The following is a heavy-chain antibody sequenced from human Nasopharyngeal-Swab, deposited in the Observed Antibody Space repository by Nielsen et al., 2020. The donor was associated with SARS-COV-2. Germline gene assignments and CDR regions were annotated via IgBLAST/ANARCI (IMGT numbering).Heavy chain of an antibody. J-gene: IGHJ6*03. Sequence: GESLKISCAASGFTFSSYDFHWVRQAPGKGLEWVSAIGTVGDTYYSDSVKGRFTISRDDARNSLYLQMTNVRDGDTAVYYCAREQQLGPPYWFQYMDVWGKGTTVTVSS. V-gene: IGHV3-13*04. D-gene: IGHD6-13*01. CDR1: GFTFSSYD. CDR2: IGTVGDT. CDR3: AREQQLGPPYWFQYMDV.